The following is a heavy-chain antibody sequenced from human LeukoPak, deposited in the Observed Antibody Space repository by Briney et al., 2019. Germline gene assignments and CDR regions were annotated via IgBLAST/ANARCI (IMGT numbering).Heavy chain of an antibody. Sequence: AASVKVSCKASGYTFTSYDINWVRQATGQGLEWIGWLHPDSGNTGYAQKFQGRVTITRNTSINTAYMELSSLRSEDTAVYYCARMTVSGRDNWFDPWGQGTLVTVSS. J-gene: IGHJ5*02. CDR1: GYTFTSYD. CDR3: ARMTVSGRDNWFDP. V-gene: IGHV1-8*03. D-gene: IGHD6-19*01. CDR2: LHPDSGNT.